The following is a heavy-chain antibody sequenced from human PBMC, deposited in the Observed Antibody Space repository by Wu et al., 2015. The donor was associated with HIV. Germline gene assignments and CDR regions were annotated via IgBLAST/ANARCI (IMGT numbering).Heavy chain of an antibody. CDR3: ARDRYYDSSGYYSYYYYYMDV. J-gene: IGHJ6*03. V-gene: IGHV1-18*01. Sequence: QVQLVQSGAEVKKPGASVKVSCKASGYTFTSYGISWVRQAPGQGLEWMGWISAYNGNTNYAQKLQGRVTMTTDTSTSTAYMELRSLRSDDTAVYYCARDRYYDSSGYYSYYYYYMDVWGKGTTVTVSS. CDR1: GYTFTSYG. CDR2: ISAYNGNT. D-gene: IGHD3-22*01.